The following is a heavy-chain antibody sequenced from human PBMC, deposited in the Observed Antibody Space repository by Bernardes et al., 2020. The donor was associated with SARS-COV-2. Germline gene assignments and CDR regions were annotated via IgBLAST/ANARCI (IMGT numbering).Heavy chain of an antibody. CDR2: ITEYGADT. V-gene: IGHV3-23*01. CDR1: GFTFAYCA. J-gene: IGHJ4*02. CDR3: AKAPSSGWATDYFDS. D-gene: IGHD6-19*01. Sequence: GGSLRLSCEASGFTFAYCAMGWVRQAPGKGLEWVSLITEYGADTYYADSVRGRLTISRDNSKNMLYLQMDGLRAEDTAIYYCAKAPSSGWATDYFDSWGQGTLVTVSS.